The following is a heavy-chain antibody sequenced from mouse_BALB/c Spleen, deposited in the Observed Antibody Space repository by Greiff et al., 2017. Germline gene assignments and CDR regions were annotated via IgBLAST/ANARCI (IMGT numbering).Heavy chain of an antibody. CDR3: ARNYYGSSPFAY. CDR1: GYSITSDYA. Sequence: EVKLMESGPGLVKPSQSLSLTCTVTGYSITSDYAWHWIRQFPGNKLEWMGYISYSGSTSYNPSLKSRISITRDTSKNQFFLQLNSVTTEDTATYYCARNYYGSSPFAYWGQGTLVTVSA. D-gene: IGHD1-1*01. J-gene: IGHJ3*01. V-gene: IGHV3-2*02. CDR2: ISYSGST.